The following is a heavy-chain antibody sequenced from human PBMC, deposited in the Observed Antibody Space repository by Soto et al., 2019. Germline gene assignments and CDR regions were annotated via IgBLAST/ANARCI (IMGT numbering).Heavy chain of an antibody. V-gene: IGHV1-69*06. CDR3: ATDSSGMTFNY. Sequence: KVSCKASGRTFSSYAISWVRQAPGQGLEWMGGIIPIFGTANYAQKFQGRVTITADKSTSTAYMELSSLRSEDTAVYYCATDSSGMTFNYWGQGTLVTVSS. D-gene: IGHD3-22*01. CDR1: GRTFSSYA. CDR2: IIPIFGTA. J-gene: IGHJ4*02.